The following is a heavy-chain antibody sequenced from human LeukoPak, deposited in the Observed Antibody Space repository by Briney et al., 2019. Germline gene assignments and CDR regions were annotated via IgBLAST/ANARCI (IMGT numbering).Heavy chain of an antibody. CDR2: IYYSGST. CDR3: ARDKGRGYYGSESWFDP. V-gene: IGHV4-39*07. J-gene: IGHJ5*02. D-gene: IGHD3-10*01. Sequence: PSETLSLTCTVSGGSISSSPYYWGWIRQPPGKGLEWIGSIYYSGSTYYNPSLKSRVTLSVDTSKNQFSLKLNSVTAADTAVYYCARDKGRGYYGSESWFDPWGQGTLVIVSS. CDR1: GGSISSSPYY.